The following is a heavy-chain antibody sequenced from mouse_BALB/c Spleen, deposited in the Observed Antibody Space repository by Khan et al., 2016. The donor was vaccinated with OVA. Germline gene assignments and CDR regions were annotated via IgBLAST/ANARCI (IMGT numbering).Heavy chain of an antibody. Sequence: VQLQQSGPELVKPGASVKMSCKASGYTFTSYVMHWLRQKPGQGLEWIGYIYPYNDDTKYNEKFKDKATLTSDKASSTAYMELSSLTSEDSAVYYCAKNYRYDVYLDYWGQGTTLTVSS. V-gene: IGHV1S136*01. J-gene: IGHJ2*01. CDR3: AKNYRYDVYLDY. CDR2: IYPYNDDT. D-gene: IGHD2-14*01. CDR1: GYTFTSYV.